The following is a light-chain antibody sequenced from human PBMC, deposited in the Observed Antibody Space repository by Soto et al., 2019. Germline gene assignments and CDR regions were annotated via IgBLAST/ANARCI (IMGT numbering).Light chain of an antibody. CDR1: SSNIGAGYD. CDR2: GNN. Sequence: QSVLTQPPSVSGAPGQRVTISCTGSSSNIGAGYDVHWYQQRPGTAPKLLIFGNNNRPSGVPDRFSGSKSGTSASLAITGLQAEDEGDYYCQSYDSTLSARYVFRSGTKVTVL. V-gene: IGLV1-40*01. J-gene: IGLJ1*01. CDR3: QSYDSTLSARYV.